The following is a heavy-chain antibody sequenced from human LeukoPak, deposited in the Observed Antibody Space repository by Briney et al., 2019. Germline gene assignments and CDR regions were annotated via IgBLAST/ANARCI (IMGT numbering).Heavy chain of an antibody. V-gene: IGHV3-23*01. D-gene: IGHD5-24*01. Sequence: GGSLRLSCAASGFTFSSYAMSWVRQAPGKGLEWVSAISSSGGSTYYADSVKGRFTISRDNSKNTLYLQMNSLRAEDTAVYYCAKVEIRLRAFDYWGQGTLVTVSS. CDR2: ISSSGGST. CDR1: GFTFSSYA. CDR3: AKVEIRLRAFDY. J-gene: IGHJ4*02.